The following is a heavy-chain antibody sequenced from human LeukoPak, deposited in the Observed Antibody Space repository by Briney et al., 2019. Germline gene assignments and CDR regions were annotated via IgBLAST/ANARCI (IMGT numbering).Heavy chain of an antibody. V-gene: IGHV1-69*13. CDR2: IIPIFGTA. J-gene: IGHJ6*02. D-gene: IGHD6-13*01. CDR3: ATPTRSLVEGYYHYYGMDV. Sequence: ASVKVSCKASGGTFSSYAISWVRQAPGQGLEWMGGIIPIFGTANYAQKFQGRVTITADESTSTAYMELSSLRSEDTAVYYCATPTRSLVEGYYHYYGMDVWGQGTTVTVSS. CDR1: GGTFSSYA.